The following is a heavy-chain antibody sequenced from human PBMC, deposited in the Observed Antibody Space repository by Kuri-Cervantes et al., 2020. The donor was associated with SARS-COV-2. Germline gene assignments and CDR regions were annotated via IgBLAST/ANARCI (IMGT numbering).Heavy chain of an antibody. CDR2: ISKDGSDK. CDR3: AKPAAAPDY. D-gene: IGHD6-13*01. CDR1: GFSFSTYA. J-gene: IGHJ4*02. Sequence: GESLKISCAASGFSFSTYAMHWVRQAPGKGLEWVAVISKDGSDKYYAESVKGRFTISRDNSKNTLYLQMNSLRAEDTAVYYCAKPAAAPDYWGQGTLVTVSS. V-gene: IGHV3-30*18.